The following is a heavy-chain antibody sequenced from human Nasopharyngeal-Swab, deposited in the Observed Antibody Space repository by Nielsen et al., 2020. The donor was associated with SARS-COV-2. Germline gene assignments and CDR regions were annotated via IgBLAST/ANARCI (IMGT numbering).Heavy chain of an antibody. CDR1: GFTFSTYA. Sequence: GGSLRLSCAASGFTFSTYAMYWVRQPPAKGLEWVSIISGSGGSTYYADSVKGRFTISRDNSKNTLYLQMNSPRAEDTAVYYCAKRDDYYESSGLGDWGQGTLVTVSS. V-gene: IGHV3-23*01. D-gene: IGHD3-22*01. J-gene: IGHJ4*02. CDR2: ISGSGGST. CDR3: AKRDDYYESSGLGD.